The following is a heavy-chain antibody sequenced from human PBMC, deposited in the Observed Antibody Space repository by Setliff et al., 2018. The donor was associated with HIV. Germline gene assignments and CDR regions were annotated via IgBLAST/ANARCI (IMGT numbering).Heavy chain of an antibody. CDR3: AKRRGAGVVTPRLFDY. J-gene: IGHJ4*02. CDR2: IKDNSGET. D-gene: IGHD3-3*01. V-gene: IGHV1-2*02. Sequence: ASVKVSCKASGYTFSGYYMHWVRQAPGQGLEWMGWIKDNSGETNYAQKFRGRVTLTRDRSTTTAYMELSGLSSEDTAVYYCAKRRGAGVVTPRLFDYWGQGTLVTVS. CDR1: GYTFSGYY.